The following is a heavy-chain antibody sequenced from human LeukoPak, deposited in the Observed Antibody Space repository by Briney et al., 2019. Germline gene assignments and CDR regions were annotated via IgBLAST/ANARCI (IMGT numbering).Heavy chain of an antibody. J-gene: IGHJ4*02. CDR2: ISGSGGRT. Sequence: PGGSLRLSCAASGFTFSSYAMSWVRQAPGKGLEWASAISGSGGRTYYADSVKGRFTISRDNSKNTLYLQMNSLRAEDTAVYYCAKDRWGLRKGEDFDYWGQGTLVTVSS. CDR3: AKDRWGLRKGEDFDY. V-gene: IGHV3-23*01. D-gene: IGHD4-17*01. CDR1: GFTFSSYA.